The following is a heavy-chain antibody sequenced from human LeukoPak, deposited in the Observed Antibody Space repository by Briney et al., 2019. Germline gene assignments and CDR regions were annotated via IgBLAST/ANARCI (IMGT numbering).Heavy chain of an antibody. J-gene: IGHJ3*02. V-gene: IGHV4-59*01. D-gene: IGHD3-10*01. CDR2: IYYSGST. CDR1: GGSISSYY. Sequence: PSETLSLTCTVSGGSISSYYWSWLRQPPGKGLEWIGYIYYSGSTNYNPSLKSRVTISVDTSKNQFSLKLSSVTAADTAVYYCARGPRGAFDIWGQGTMVTVSS. CDR3: ARGPRGAFDI.